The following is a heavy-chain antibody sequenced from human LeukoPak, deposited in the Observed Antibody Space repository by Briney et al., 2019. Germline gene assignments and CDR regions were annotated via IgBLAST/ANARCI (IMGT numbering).Heavy chain of an antibody. V-gene: IGHV3-48*01. J-gene: IGHJ4*02. CDR3: ARDLLEYSSSWYRPKVFDY. Sequence: GGSLRLSCAASEFTFSSYSMNWVRQAPGKGLEWVSYISSSSSTIYYADSVKGRFTISGDNAKNSLYLQMNSLRAEDTAVYYCARDLLEYSSSWYRPKVFDYWGQGTLVTVSS. CDR1: EFTFSSYS. CDR2: ISSSSSTI. D-gene: IGHD6-13*01.